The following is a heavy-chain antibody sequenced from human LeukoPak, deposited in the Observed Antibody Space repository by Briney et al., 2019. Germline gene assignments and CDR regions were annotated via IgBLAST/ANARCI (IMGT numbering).Heavy chain of an antibody. CDR3: ARPMQWELPNMDV. D-gene: IGHD1-26*01. J-gene: IGHJ6*03. CDR1: GFTFSSYW. CDR2: INTDGSST. V-gene: IGHV3-74*01. Sequence: PGGSLRLSCAASGFTFSSYWMHWVRQAPGKGLVWVSRINTDGSSTSYADSVKGRFTISRDNAKNTLYLQMNSLRAENTAVYYCARPMQWELPNMDVWGKGTTVTVSS.